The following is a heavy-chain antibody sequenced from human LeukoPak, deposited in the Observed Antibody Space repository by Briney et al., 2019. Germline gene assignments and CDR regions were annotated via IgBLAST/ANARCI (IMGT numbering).Heavy chain of an antibody. CDR2: ISSSGDTM. CDR3: ARDDCSGGTCYPDP. V-gene: IGHV3-11*01. Sequence: GGSLRLSCAASGFTFSDYYMTWIRQAPGKGLEWLSYISSSGDTMYYADSVKGRFTISRNNAKHSLYLQMNSLRAEDTALYYCARDDCSGGTCYPDPWGQGTLVIVSS. J-gene: IGHJ5*02. CDR1: GFTFSDYY. D-gene: IGHD2-15*01.